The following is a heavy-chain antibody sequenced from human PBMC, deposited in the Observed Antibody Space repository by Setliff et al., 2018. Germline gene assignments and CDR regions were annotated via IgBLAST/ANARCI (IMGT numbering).Heavy chain of an antibody. Sequence: SETLSLTCAVSGYFISSGYYWGWIRQPPGKGLEWIGSIYHSGSTYYNPSLKSRVTISVDPSKNQFSLRVTSVTAADTAVYYCARQGTAIRWFDPWGQGTLVTVSS. V-gene: IGHV4-38-2*01. D-gene: IGHD3-10*01. J-gene: IGHJ5*02. CDR3: ARQGTAIRWFDP. CDR2: IYHSGST. CDR1: GYFISSGYY.